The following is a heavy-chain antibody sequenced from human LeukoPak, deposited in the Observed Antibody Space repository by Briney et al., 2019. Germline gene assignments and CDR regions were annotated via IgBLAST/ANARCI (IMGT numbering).Heavy chain of an antibody. CDR3: ASDYDSSGYYRSPIDY. CDR1: GGTFSSYA. D-gene: IGHD3-22*01. Sequence: SVKVSCKASGGTFSSYAISWVRQAPGQGLEWMGRIIPILGIANYAQKFQGRVTITADKSTSTAYMELSSLRSEDTAVYYCASDYDSSGYYRSPIDYWGQGTLVTVSS. V-gene: IGHV1-69*04. CDR2: IIPILGIA. J-gene: IGHJ4*02.